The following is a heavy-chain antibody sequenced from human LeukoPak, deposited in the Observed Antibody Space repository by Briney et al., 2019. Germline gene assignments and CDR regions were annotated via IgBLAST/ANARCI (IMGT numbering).Heavy chain of an antibody. CDR2: IYHSGST. D-gene: IGHD6-19*01. CDR1: GVSISSSNW. J-gene: IGHJ4*02. Sequence: SGTLSLTCAVSGVSISSSNWWSWVRQPPGKGLEWIGEIYHSGSTNYNPSLKSRVTISVDKSKNQFSLKLSSVTAADTAVYYCARASEVAGWLTFDYWGQGTLVTVSS. V-gene: IGHV4-4*02. CDR3: ARASEVAGWLTFDY.